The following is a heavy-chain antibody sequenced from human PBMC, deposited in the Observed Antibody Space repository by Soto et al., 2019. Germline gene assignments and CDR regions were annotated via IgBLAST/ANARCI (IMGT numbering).Heavy chain of an antibody. CDR3: ARDRPLRLRPRGMDV. J-gene: IGHJ6*02. Sequence: QVQLVESGGGVVQPGRSLRLSCAASGFTFSSYAMHWVRQAPGKGLEWVAVISYDGSNKSYADSVEGRFTISRDNSKNTLYLQMNSLRAEDTAVYYCARDRPLRLRPRGMDVWGQGTTVTVSS. D-gene: IGHD3-16*01. CDR2: ISYDGSNK. CDR1: GFTFSSYA. V-gene: IGHV3-30-3*01.